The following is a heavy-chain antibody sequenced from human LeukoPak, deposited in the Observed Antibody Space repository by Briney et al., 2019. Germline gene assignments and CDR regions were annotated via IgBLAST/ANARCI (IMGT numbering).Heavy chain of an antibody. Sequence: SGPTLVNPTQTLTLTCTFSGFSRRTRGVGLGWIRQPPGKALESPALIDLDDDKRYSPSLKSRLTITKDTSKNQVVLTMTNMDPVDTATYYCAHRPFSSGWYYFDYWGQGTLVTVSS. CDR1: GFSRRTRGVG. D-gene: IGHD6-13*01. CDR3: AHRPFSSGWYYFDY. V-gene: IGHV2-5*02. J-gene: IGHJ4*02. CDR2: IDLDDDK.